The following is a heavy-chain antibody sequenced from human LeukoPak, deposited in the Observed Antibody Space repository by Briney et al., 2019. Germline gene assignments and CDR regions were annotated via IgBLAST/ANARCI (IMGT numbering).Heavy chain of an antibody. D-gene: IGHD6-19*01. CDR3: ARDPVFGQWLVRSSYYFDY. CDR2: INWNGGST. Sequence: GGPLRLSCAASGFTFDDYGMSWVRQAPGKGLEWVSGINWNGGSTGYADSVKGRFTISRDNAKNSLYLQMNSLRDEDTAVYYCARDPVFGQWLVRSSYYFDYWGQGTLVTVSS. J-gene: IGHJ4*02. CDR1: GFTFDDYG. V-gene: IGHV3-20*04.